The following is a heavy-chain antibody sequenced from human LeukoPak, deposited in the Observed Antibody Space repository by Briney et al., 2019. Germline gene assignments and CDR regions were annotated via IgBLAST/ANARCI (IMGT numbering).Heavy chain of an antibody. CDR1: GFTFSSYG. V-gene: IGHV3-33*06. CDR3: AKDLDGSGWPLDY. J-gene: IGHJ4*02. D-gene: IGHD6-19*01. Sequence: GGSLRLSCAASGFTFSSYGMHWVRQAPGKGLEWVAAIWYDGSNKYYADSVKGRFTISRDNSKNTLYLQMNSLRAEDTAVYYCAKDLDGSGWPLDYWGQGTLVTVSS. CDR2: IWYDGSNK.